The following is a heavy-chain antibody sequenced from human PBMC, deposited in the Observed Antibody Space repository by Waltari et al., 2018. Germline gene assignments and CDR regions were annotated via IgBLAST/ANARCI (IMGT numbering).Heavy chain of an antibody. CDR3: ARAPYYYGSGSYYDNWFDP. V-gene: IGHV4-61*02. CDR1: GGSISSGSYY. Sequence: QVQLQESGPGLVKPSQTLSLTCTVSGGSISSGSYYWSWIRQPAGKGLEWIGRIYTSGSTNYNPSLKSRVTISVDTSKNQFSLKLSSVTAADTAVYYCARAPYYYGSGSYYDNWFDPRGQGTLVTVSS. CDR2: IYTSGST. J-gene: IGHJ5*02. D-gene: IGHD3-10*01.